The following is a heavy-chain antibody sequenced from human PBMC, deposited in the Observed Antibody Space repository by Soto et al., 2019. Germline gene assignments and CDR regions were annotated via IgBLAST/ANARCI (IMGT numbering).Heavy chain of an antibody. CDR2: ISYDGSNK. CDR1: GFTFSSYG. CDR3: AKETIDYGDYGH. D-gene: IGHD4-17*01. Sequence: QVQLVESGGGVVQPGRSLRLSCAASGFTFSSYGMHWVRQAPGKGLEWVAVISYDGSNKYYADSVKGRFTISRDNSKNTLYLQMNSLRAEDTAVYYCAKETIDYGDYGHWGQGTLVTVSS. V-gene: IGHV3-30*18. J-gene: IGHJ4*02.